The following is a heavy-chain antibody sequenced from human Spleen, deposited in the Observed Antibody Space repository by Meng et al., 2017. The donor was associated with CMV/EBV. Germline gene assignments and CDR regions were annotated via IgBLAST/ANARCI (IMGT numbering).Heavy chain of an antibody. V-gene: IGHV1-69*02. CDR3: ARVGNYYDSSGPYYFDY. CDR1: GGTFSSYT. J-gene: IGHJ4*02. Sequence: SVKVSCKASGGTFSSYTISWVRQAPGQGLEWMGRIIPILKIVEYAQNFQARVTITADQSTSTAYMELSSLRSEDTAVYYCARVGNYYDSSGPYYFDYWGQGTLVTVSS. CDR2: IIPILKIV. D-gene: IGHD3-22*01.